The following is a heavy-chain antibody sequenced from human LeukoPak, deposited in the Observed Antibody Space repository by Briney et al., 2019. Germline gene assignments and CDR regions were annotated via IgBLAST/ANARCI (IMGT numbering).Heavy chain of an antibody. CDR1: GFTFSSYG. V-gene: IGHV3-30*18. CDR3: AKVSLNMVNDAFDI. Sequence: GGSLRLSCAVSGFTFSSYGISWVRQARGEGLGWVVVISYDGSNKYYADSVKGRFTISRDNSKNTLYLQMNSLRAEDTAMYYCAKVSLNMVNDAFDIWGQGTMVSVSS. J-gene: IGHJ3*02. D-gene: IGHD4/OR15-4a*01. CDR2: ISYDGSNK.